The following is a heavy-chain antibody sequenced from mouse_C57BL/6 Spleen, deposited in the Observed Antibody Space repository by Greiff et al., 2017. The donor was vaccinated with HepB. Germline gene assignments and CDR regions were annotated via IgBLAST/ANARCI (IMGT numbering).Heavy chain of an antibody. V-gene: IGHV2-5*01. CDR1: GFSLTSYG. Sequence: QVQLKESGPGLVQPSQSLSITCTVSGFSLTSYGVHWVRQSPGKGLEWLGVIWRGGSTDYNAAFMSRLSITKDNSKSQVFFKMNSLQADDTAIYYCAKSRDGNLRDWYFDVWGTGTTVTVSS. J-gene: IGHJ1*03. CDR3: AKSRDGNLRDWYFDV. D-gene: IGHD2-1*01. CDR2: IWRGGST.